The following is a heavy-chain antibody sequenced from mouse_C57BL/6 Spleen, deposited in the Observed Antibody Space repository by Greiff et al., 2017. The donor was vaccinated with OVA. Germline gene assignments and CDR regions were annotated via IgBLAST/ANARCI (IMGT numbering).Heavy chain of an antibody. Sequence: VQLQQSGPELVKPGASVKISCKASGYAFSSSWMNWVKQRPGKGLEWIGRIYPGDGDTNYNGKFKGKATLTADKSSSTAYMQLSSLTSEDSAVYFCADSNLYAMDYWGQGTSVTVSS. CDR1: GYAFSSSW. D-gene: IGHD2-5*01. CDR3: ADSNLYAMDY. CDR2: IYPGDGDT. J-gene: IGHJ4*01. V-gene: IGHV1-82*01.